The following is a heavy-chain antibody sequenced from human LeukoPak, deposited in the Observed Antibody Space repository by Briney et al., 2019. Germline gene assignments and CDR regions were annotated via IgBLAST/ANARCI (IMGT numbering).Heavy chain of an antibody. CDR3: ARAPIVVVPAAMMGHYYYYGMDV. V-gene: IGHV3-30*03. CDR2: IAYEGSNK. Sequence: PGRSLRLSCAASGFTFSSYGMHWVRQAPGKGLEWVAVIAYEGSNKYYADSVKGRFTISRDNSKNTLDLQMDSLRVEDTAVYYCARAPIVVVPAAMMGHYYYYGMDVWGKGTTVTVSS. CDR1: GFTFSSYG. J-gene: IGHJ6*04. D-gene: IGHD2-2*01.